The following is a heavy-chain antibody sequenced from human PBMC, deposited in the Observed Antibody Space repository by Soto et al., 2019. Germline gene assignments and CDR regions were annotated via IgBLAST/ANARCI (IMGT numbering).Heavy chain of an antibody. CDR1: GYTFTSYD. CDR3: ARGGLLGVGEVVSYYYYGLDV. J-gene: IGHJ6*02. Sequence: QVQLVQSGAEVKKPGASVKVSCKASGYTFTSYDINWVRQATGQGLEWMGWMNPNSGNTGYAQKFQGRVTMTRNTSVRTAYMELSSLRSEDTAVYYCARGGLLGVGEVVSYYYYGLDVWGQGTTVTVSS. D-gene: IGHD3-10*01. V-gene: IGHV1-8*01. CDR2: MNPNSGNT.